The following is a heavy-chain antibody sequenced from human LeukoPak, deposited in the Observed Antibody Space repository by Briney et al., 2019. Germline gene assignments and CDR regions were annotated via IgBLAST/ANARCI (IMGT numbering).Heavy chain of an antibody. CDR2: INHSGST. Sequence: SETLSLTCAVYGGSFSGYYWSWIRQPPGKGLEWIGEINHSGSTNYNPSLKSRVTISVDTSKNQFSLKQSSVTAADTAVYYCARASNNYDILTGYYTPSPFDYWGQGTLVTVSS. J-gene: IGHJ4*02. D-gene: IGHD3-9*01. CDR3: ARASNNYDILTGYYTPSPFDY. CDR1: GGSFSGYY. V-gene: IGHV4-34*01.